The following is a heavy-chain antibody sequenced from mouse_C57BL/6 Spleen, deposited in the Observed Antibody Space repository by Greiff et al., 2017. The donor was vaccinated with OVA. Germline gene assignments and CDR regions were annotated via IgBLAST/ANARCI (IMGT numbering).Heavy chain of an antibody. CDR1: GFTFSNYW. J-gene: IGHJ4*01. Sequence: EVMLVESGGGLVQPGGSMKLSCVASGFTFSNYWMNWVRQSPEKGLEWVAQIRLKSDNYATHYAESVKGRFTISRDDSKSSVYLQMNNLRAEDTGIYYCTAAYSEYYYAMDYWGQGTSVTVSS. V-gene: IGHV6-3*01. CDR2: IRLKSDNYAT. D-gene: IGHD2-12*01. CDR3: TAAYSEYYYAMDY.